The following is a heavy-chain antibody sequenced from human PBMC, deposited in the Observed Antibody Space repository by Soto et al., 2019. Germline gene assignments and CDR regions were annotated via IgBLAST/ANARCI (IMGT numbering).Heavy chain of an antibody. D-gene: IGHD2-2*01. Sequence: SETLSLTCTVSGGSISSSSYYWGWIRQPPGKGLEWIGSIYYSGSTYYNPSLKSRVTISVDTSKNQFSLKLSSVTAPDTALYYCARDFYCSSTSCYAGAFYILGQGTMVTVSS. CDR2: IYYSGST. J-gene: IGHJ3*02. CDR3: ARDFYCSSTSCYAGAFYI. V-gene: IGHV4-39*07. CDR1: GGSISSSSYY.